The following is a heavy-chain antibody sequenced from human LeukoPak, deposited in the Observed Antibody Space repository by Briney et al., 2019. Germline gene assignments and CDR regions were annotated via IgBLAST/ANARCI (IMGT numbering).Heavy chain of an antibody. J-gene: IGHJ4*02. Sequence: PSETLSPTCTVSGGSISRYYWSWIRQPPGKGLEWIAYIYYSGSTNYNPSLKSRVTISLDTSKNQFSLSLNSVTAADTAVYYCARGTTVDTAMISFWGQGILVTVSS. CDR3: ARGTTVDTAMISF. CDR1: GGSISRYY. D-gene: IGHD5-18*01. V-gene: IGHV4-59*08. CDR2: IYYSGST.